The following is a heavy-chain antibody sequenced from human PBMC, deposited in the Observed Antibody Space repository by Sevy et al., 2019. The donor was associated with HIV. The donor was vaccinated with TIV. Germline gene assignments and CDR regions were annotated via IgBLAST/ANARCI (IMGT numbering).Heavy chain of an antibody. CDR1: GGSISSYY. CDR3: ARGEYNSGWYVDY. V-gene: IGHV4-4*07. J-gene: IGHJ4*02. D-gene: IGHD6-19*01. CDR2: IYTSGST. Sequence: SETLSLTCTVSGGSISSYYWNWIRQPAGKGLEWIGRIYTSGSTNYNPSLKSRVTMSIDTSKNQFSQKLSSVTAADTAVYYCARGEYNSGWYVDYWGQGTLVTVSS.